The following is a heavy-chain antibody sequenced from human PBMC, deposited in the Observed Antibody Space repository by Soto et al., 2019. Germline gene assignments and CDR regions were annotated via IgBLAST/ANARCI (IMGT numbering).Heavy chain of an antibody. Sequence: SETLSLTCAVSGTSISSTFWWTWVRQTPGKGLEWIGEIYHTGSTKYNPSLRGRVTISVDISNNQVSLHLNSVTPDDTAVYYCVRLIGNSWLDSWGQGTLVTVSS. CDR1: GTSISSTFW. J-gene: IGHJ5*01. CDR3: VRLIGNSWLDS. CDR2: IYHTGST. V-gene: IGHV4-4*02. D-gene: IGHD2-8*01.